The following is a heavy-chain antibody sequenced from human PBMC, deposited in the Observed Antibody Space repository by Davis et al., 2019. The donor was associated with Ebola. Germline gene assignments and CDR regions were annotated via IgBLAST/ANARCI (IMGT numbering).Heavy chain of an antibody. V-gene: IGHV4-61*01. CDR3: ARHLAVAGEFDY. CDR2: IYYSGST. CDR1: GGSVSSGSYY. D-gene: IGHD6-19*01. J-gene: IGHJ4*02. Sequence: MPSETLSLTCTVSGGSVSSGSYYWSWIRQPPGKGLEWIGYIYYSGSTNYNPSLKSRVTISVDTSKNQFSLKLSSVTAADTAVYYCARHLAVAGEFDYWGQGTLVTVSS.